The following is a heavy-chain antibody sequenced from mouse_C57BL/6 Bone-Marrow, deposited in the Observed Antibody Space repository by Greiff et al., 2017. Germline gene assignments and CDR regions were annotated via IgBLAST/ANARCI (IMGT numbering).Heavy chain of an antibody. CDR3: AKLTTGVWYAMDY. D-gene: IGHD1-1*01. J-gene: IGHJ4*01. CDR2: IDPSDSYT. CDR1: GYTFTSYW. V-gene: IGHV1-69*01. Sequence: KQSCKASGYTFTSYWMHWVKQRPGQGLEWIGEIDPSDSYTNYNQKFKGKSTLTVDKSSSTAYMQLSSLTSEDSAVYYCAKLTTGVWYAMDYWGQGTSVTVSS.